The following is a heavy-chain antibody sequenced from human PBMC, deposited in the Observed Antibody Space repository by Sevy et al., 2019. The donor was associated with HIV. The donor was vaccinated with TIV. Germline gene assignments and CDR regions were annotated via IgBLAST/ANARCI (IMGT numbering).Heavy chain of an antibody. CDR3: AGENAWGRGYS. CDR1: GSSITSLY. V-gene: IGHV4-59*08. CDR2: IYYNGHI. Sequence: SETLSLTCTVSGSSITSLYWNWIRQPPGKGLEWIANIYYNGHINYNPSLKSRVSLSLDTSKNQFSLRLSSVTAADTAMYYCAGENAWGRGYSWGQGTLVTVSS. D-gene: IGHD1-26*01. J-gene: IGHJ4*02.